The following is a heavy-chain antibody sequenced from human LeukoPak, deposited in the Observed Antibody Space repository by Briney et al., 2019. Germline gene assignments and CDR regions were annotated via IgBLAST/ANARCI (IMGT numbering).Heavy chain of an antibody. CDR2: IYYSGST. V-gene: IGHV4-59*01. CDR3: AGTHPCGGDCLYYFDY. CDR1: GGSISSYY. D-gene: IGHD2-21*02. Sequence: SETLSLTCTVSGGSISSYYWSWIRQPPGKGLEWIGYIYYSGSTNYNPSLKSRVTISVDTSKNQFSLKLSSVTAADTAEYYCAGTHPCGGDCLYYFDYWGQGTLVTVSS. J-gene: IGHJ4*02.